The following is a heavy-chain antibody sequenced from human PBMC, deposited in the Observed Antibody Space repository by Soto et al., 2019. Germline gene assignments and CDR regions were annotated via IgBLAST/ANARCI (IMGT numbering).Heavy chain of an antibody. CDR3: ARVMAYEQQLVPFDY. CDR1: GYTFIGYY. V-gene: IGHV1-2*02. D-gene: IGHD6-13*01. J-gene: IGHJ4*02. CDR2: VNPHTGGT. Sequence: QVQLVQSGAEVKKPGASVKVSCKTSGYTFIGYYLNWVRQAPGQGLEWMGWVNPHTGGTHYAQKFAGRVTMTRDTSTYTAYMELSGVTFDDTATYFCARVMAYEQQLVPFDYWGQGTLVTVSS.